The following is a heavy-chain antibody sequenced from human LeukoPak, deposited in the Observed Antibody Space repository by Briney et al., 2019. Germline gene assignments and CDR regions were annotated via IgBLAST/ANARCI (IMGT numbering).Heavy chain of an antibody. D-gene: IGHD2-15*01. CDR3: AKLGGPRVVAATRFDY. Sequence: GGSLRLSCAASGFSFSNYAMSWVRQAPGKGLEWVSTISTSGGSTYYADSVKGRFTISRDNSKNTLWLQTNSLRAEDTAVYYCAKLGGPRVVAATRFDYWGQGTLVTVSS. CDR1: GFSFSNYA. V-gene: IGHV3-23*01. J-gene: IGHJ4*02. CDR2: ISTSGGST.